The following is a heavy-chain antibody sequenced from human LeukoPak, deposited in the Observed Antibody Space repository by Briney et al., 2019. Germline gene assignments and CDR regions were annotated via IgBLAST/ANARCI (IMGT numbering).Heavy chain of an antibody. Sequence: PGGSLRLSCAASGFTFDDHGMSWVRQAPGKGLEWVSGIKWDGGRTGYADSVKGRFTISRDNAKNSVYLQMNSLRAEDTAVYYCARDPGSWYGGAFDYWGQGTLVTVSS. D-gene: IGHD6-13*01. CDR3: ARDPGSWYGGAFDY. V-gene: IGHV3-20*04. J-gene: IGHJ4*02. CDR2: IKWDGGRT. CDR1: GFTFDDHG.